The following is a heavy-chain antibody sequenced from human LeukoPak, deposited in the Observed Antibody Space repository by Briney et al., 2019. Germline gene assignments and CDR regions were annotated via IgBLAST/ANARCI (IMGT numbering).Heavy chain of an antibody. CDR1: GFTFSSYA. V-gene: IGHV3-23*01. J-gene: IGHJ4*02. CDR3: AKDLRNTMVRGVIDY. CDR2: ISGSGGST. Sequence: PGGSLRLSCAASGFTFSSYAMSWVRQAPGKGLEWVSAISGSGGSTYYADSVKGRFTISRDNSKNTLYLQMNSLRAEDTAVYYCAKDLRNTMVRGVIDYWGQGTLVTVSS. D-gene: IGHD3-10*01.